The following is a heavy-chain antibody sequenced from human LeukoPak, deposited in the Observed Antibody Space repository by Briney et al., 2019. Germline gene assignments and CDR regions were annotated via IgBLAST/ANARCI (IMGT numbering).Heavy chain of an antibody. Sequence: GGSLRLSCAASGFTFSGYVMHWVRQAPGKGLEWVSAISGSGGSTYYADSVKGRFTISRDNSKNTLYLQMNSLRAEDTAVYYCAKDDYYDSSGYYSLDYWGQGTLVTVSS. D-gene: IGHD3-22*01. J-gene: IGHJ4*02. CDR3: AKDDYYDSSGYYSLDY. CDR2: ISGSGGST. V-gene: IGHV3-23*01. CDR1: GFTFSGYV.